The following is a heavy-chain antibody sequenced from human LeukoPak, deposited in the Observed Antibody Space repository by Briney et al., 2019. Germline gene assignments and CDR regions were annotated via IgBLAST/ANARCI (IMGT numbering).Heavy chain of an antibody. J-gene: IGHJ4*02. D-gene: IGHD2-8*01. CDR2: INPNSGGT. V-gene: IGHV1-2*02. Sequence: ASVKVSCKASGYTFTSYYMHWVRQAPGQGLEWMGWINPNSGGTNYAQKFQGRVAMTRDTSISTAYMELSRLRSDDTAVYYCARWREYCTNGVCYWSFDYWGQGTLVTVSS. CDR3: ARWREYCTNGVCYWSFDY. CDR1: GYTFTSYY.